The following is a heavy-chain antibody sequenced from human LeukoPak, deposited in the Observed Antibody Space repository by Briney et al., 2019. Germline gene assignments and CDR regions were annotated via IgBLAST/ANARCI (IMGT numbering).Heavy chain of an antibody. CDR1: GFTFDDYA. D-gene: IGHD2-15*01. CDR2: ISWDGGST. V-gene: IGHV3-43D*03. J-gene: IGHJ3*02. CDR3: ARGGGAFDI. Sequence: PGGSLRLSCAASGFTFDDYAMHWVRQAPGKGLEWVSLISWDGGSTYYADSVKGRFTISRDNAKNSLYLQMNSLRAEDTAVYYCARGGGAFDIWGQGTMVTVSS.